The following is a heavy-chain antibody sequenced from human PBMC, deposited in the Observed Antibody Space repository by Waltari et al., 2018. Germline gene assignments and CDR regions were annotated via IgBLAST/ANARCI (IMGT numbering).Heavy chain of an antibody. V-gene: IGHV1-69*01. CDR1: GGTFSSSA. CDR3: ARIGATALGGGYYGMDV. CDR2: IIPIFGTA. D-gene: IGHD3-16*01. J-gene: IGHJ6*02. Sequence: QVQLVQSGAEVKKPGSSVKVSCTASGGTFSSSAISWVRQAPGQGLEWMGGIIPIFGTANYAQKFQGRVTITADESTSTAYMELSSLRSEDTAVYYCARIGATALGGGYYGMDVWGQGTTVTVSS.